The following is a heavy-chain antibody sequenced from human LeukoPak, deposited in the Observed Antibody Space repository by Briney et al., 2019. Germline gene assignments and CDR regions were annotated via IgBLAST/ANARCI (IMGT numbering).Heavy chain of an antibody. CDR2: IIPIFGTA. Sequence: SVKVSCKASGGSFSSYAISWVRQAPGQGLEWMGGIIPIFGTANYAQKFQGRVTITADKSTSTAYMELSSLRSEDTAVYYCARAYGSGSYYPPGYWGQGSLVTVSS. J-gene: IGHJ4*02. D-gene: IGHD3-10*01. CDR3: ARAYGSGSYYPPGY. CDR1: GGSFSSYA. V-gene: IGHV1-69*06.